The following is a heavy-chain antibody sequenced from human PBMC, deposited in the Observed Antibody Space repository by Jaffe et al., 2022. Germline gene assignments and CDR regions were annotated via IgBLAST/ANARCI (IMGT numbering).Heavy chain of an antibody. D-gene: IGHD3-16*01. CDR1: GGSISSGSYY. CDR3: ARDQEAATSDYVWGSPNYYMDV. V-gene: IGHV4-61*02. CDR2: IYTSGST. Sequence: QVQLQESGPGLVKPSQTLSLTCTVSGGSISSGSYYWSWIRQPAGKGLEWIGRIYTSGSTNYNPSLKSRVTISVDTSKNQFSLKLSSVTAADTAVYYCARDQEAATSDYVWGSPNYYMDVWGKGTTVTVSS. J-gene: IGHJ6*03.